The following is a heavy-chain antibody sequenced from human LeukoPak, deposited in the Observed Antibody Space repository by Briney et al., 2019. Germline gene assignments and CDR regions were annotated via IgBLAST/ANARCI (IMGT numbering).Heavy chain of an antibody. CDR1: GFNFGEFW. CDR3: AKGDSSGYYYRAEYFQH. Sequence: EGSLRLSCAASGFNFGEFWMAWVRQTPGMGLEWVADIKEDGSESFYVDSVKGRFTISRDNSKNTLYLQMNSLRAEDTAVYYCAKGDSSGYYYRAEYFQHWGQGTLVTVSS. V-gene: IGHV3-7*01. CDR2: IKEDGSES. D-gene: IGHD3-22*01. J-gene: IGHJ1*01.